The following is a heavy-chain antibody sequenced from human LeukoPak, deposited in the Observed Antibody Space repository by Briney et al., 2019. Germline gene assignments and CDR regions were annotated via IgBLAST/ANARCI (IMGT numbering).Heavy chain of an antibody. CDR2: IYYSGST. CDR3: ARGRDYDSSGYTYNWFDP. J-gene: IGHJ5*02. CDR1: GGSISSGDYH. D-gene: IGHD3-22*01. V-gene: IGHV4-30-4*01. Sequence: SQTLSLTCTVSGGSISSGDYHWSWIRQPPGKGLEWIGYIYYSGSTYYNPSLKSRVTISVDTSKNQFSLKLSSVTAADTAVYYCARGRDYDSSGYTYNWFDPWGQGTLVTVSS.